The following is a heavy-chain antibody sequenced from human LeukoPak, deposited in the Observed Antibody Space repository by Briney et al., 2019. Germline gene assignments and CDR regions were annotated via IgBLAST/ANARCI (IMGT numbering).Heavy chain of an antibody. CDR3: ARDRRRLQTPYYYYYYMDV. CDR2: ISYDGSNK. J-gene: IGHJ6*03. Sequence: PGRSLRLSCAASGFTFSSYGMRWVRQAPGKGLEWVAVISYDGSNKYYADSVKGRFTISRDNSKNTLYLQMNSLRAEDTAVYYCARDRRRLQTPYYYYYYMDVWGKGTTVTVSS. V-gene: IGHV3-30*03. D-gene: IGHD1-14*01. CDR1: GFTFSSYG.